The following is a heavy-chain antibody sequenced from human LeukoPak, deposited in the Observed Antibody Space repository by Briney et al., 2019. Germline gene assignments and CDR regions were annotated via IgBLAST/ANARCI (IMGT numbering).Heavy chain of an antibody. D-gene: IGHD1-7*01. CDR3: ARDRPGIAGTTGDYYYYYYMDV. CDR2: IYYSGNT. J-gene: IGHJ6*03. CDR1: GGSISSYY. Sequence: SETLSLTCTVSGGSISSYYWSWIRQPPGKGLEWIGYIYYSGNTYYNPSLKSRVTISVDTSKNQFSLKLSSVTAADTAVYYCARDRPGIAGTTGDYYYYYYMDVWGKGTTVTVSS. V-gene: IGHV4-59*06.